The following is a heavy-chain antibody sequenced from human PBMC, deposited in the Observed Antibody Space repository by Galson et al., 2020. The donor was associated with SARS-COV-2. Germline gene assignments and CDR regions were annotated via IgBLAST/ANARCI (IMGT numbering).Heavy chain of an antibody. J-gene: IGHJ3*02. CDR1: GFTFTNYA. V-gene: IGHV3-30*04. CDR3: TRDISGGASDI. Sequence: QLGESLKISCAASGFTFTNYAMHWVRQAPGKGLEWLTVISHDGRIQVYADSVKGRFTISRDNSGNMVFLQIVSLRPDDTALYYCTRDISGGASDIWGQGTMVIASS. D-gene: IGHD1-26*01. CDR2: ISHDGRIQ.